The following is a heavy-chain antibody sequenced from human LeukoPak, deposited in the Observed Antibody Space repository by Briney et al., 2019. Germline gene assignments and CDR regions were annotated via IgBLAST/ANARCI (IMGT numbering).Heavy chain of an antibody. D-gene: IGHD5-12*01. CDR1: GFTFSSYA. Sequence: GGSLRLSCAASGFTFSSYAMHWVRQAPGKGLEWVAVISYDGSNKYYADSVKGRFTISRDNSKNTLYLQMNSLRAEDTAVYYCAREKGGYSGYAGGNAFDIWGQGTMVTVSS. CDR3: AREKGGYSGYAGGNAFDI. V-gene: IGHV3-30-3*01. CDR2: ISYDGSNK. J-gene: IGHJ3*02.